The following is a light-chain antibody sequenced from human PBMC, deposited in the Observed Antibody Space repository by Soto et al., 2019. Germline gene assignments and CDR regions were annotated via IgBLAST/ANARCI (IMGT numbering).Light chain of an antibody. J-gene: IGKJ1*01. CDR2: GAS. Sequence: EIVLTQSPGTLSLSPGESATLSCRASQSDSSSYLAWYQQKPGQAPRLLIYGASSRATGIPDRFSGSGSGTDFTLTISRLEPEDFAVYYCQQYGRSQTFGQGTKVEIK. V-gene: IGKV3-20*01. CDR3: QQYGRSQT. CDR1: QSDSSSY.